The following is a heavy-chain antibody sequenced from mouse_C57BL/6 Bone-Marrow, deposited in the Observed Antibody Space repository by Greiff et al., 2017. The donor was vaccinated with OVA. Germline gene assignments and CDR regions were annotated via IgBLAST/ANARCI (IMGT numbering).Heavy chain of an antibody. CDR2: ISSGSSTI. Sequence: LVESGGGLVKPGGSLKLSCAASGFTFSDYGMHWVRQAPEKGLEWVAYISSGSSTIYYADTVKGRFTISRGNAKNTLFLQMTSLRSEDTAMYYCARDYYGSSYYFDYWGQGTTLTVSS. V-gene: IGHV5-17*01. CDR3: ARDYYGSSYYFDY. D-gene: IGHD1-1*01. J-gene: IGHJ2*01. CDR1: GFTFSDYG.